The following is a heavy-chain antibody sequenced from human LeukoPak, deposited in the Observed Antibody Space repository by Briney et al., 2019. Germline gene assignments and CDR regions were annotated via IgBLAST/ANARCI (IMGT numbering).Heavy chain of an antibody. Sequence: PGGSLRLSCAASGFTFSSYSMNWVRQAPGKGLQWVSYISSSSSTIYYADSVKGRFTISRDNAKNSLYLQMNSLRAEDTAVYYCARALWFGDTFPAYWGQGTLVTVSS. CDR1: GFTFSSYS. CDR3: ARALWFGDTFPAY. V-gene: IGHV3-48*01. CDR2: ISSSSSTI. J-gene: IGHJ4*02. D-gene: IGHD3-10*01.